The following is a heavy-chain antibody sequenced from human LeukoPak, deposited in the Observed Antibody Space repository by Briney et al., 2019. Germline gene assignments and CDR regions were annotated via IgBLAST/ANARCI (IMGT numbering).Heavy chain of an antibody. Sequence: PGGSLRLSRAASGFTFSSYSMNWVRQAPGKGLEWVSYISSSSSTIYYADSVKGRFTISRDNAKNSLYLQMNSLRAEDTAVYYCARQGDRMAGIAARRNDYWGRGTLVTVSS. CDR1: GFTFSSYS. D-gene: IGHD6-6*01. CDR3: ARQGDRMAGIAARRNDY. CDR2: ISSSSSTI. V-gene: IGHV3-48*01. J-gene: IGHJ4*02.